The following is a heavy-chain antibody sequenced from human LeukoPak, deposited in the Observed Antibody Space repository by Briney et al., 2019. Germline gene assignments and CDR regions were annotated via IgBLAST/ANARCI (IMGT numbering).Heavy chain of an antibody. J-gene: IGHJ4*02. D-gene: IGHD5-12*01. CDR2: LSGSGGNP. V-gene: IGHV3-23*01. Sequence: PGGSLRLSCAASGFTFSNYAMSWVRQAPGKGLELVSVLSGSGGNPSYADSVKGRFTVSRDNSKNTLYLQMNSLRVEDTAVYYCAKGREVRYSGYDFTFDYWGRGTLVIVSS. CDR1: GFTFSNYA. CDR3: AKGREVRYSGYDFTFDY.